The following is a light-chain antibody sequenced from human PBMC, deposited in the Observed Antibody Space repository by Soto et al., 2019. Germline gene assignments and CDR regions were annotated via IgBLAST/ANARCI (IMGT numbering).Light chain of an antibody. Sequence: QSALTQPASVSGSPGQSITISCTGTSSDVGGYNYVSWYQHHPGKAPKVMIYDVSNRPSGVSNRFSGSKSGNTASLTISGLQAEDEADYYCSSYTSSSTVVFGGGTKLTVL. CDR3: SSYTSSSTVV. V-gene: IGLV2-14*03. CDR1: SSDVGGYNY. J-gene: IGLJ2*01. CDR2: DVS.